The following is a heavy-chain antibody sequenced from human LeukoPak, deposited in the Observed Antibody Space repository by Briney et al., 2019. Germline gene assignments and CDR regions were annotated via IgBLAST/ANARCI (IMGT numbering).Heavy chain of an antibody. CDR3: ARHDPGFDY. J-gene: IGHJ4*02. V-gene: IGHV4-39*01. Sequence: PSETLSLTCTVSGGSIDNSHYYWGWIRQPPGEGLEWIASIHYSGSTHYNPSLKSRVTISVDTSKNQFSLKLSSVTAADTAVYYCARHDPGFDYWGQGTLVTVSS. CDR2: IHYSGST. CDR1: GGSIDNSHYY.